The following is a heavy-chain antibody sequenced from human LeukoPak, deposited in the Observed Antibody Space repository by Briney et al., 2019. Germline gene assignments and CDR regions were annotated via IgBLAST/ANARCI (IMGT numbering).Heavy chain of an antibody. Sequence: SETLSLTCAVYGGSFSGYYWSWIRQPPGKGLEWIGEINHSGSTNYNPSLKSRVTISVDTSKNQFSLQLSTVTDADTAVYYCARGGGYGPLGDWGQGTLVTVSS. CDR1: GGSFSGYY. CDR2: INHSGST. V-gene: IGHV4-34*01. J-gene: IGHJ4*02. D-gene: IGHD5-18*01. CDR3: ARGGGYGPLGD.